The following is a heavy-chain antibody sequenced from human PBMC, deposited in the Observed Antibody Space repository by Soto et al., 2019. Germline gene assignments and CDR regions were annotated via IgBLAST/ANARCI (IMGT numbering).Heavy chain of an antibody. V-gene: IGHV4-31*03. CDR3: ARDFVVPSDYYYFDGRDV. J-gene: IGHJ6*02. CDR2: IYYSGST. D-gene: IGHD2-21*02. CDR1: GGSISSGGYY. Sequence: QVQLQESGPGLVKPSQTLSLTCTVSGGSISSGGYYWSWIRQHPGKGLECIGYIYYSGSTYYNPSLKSRVTISVDTSNNPLSLKLSSVTAADTAVYYCARDFVVPSDYYYFDGRDVWGQGATVTVSS.